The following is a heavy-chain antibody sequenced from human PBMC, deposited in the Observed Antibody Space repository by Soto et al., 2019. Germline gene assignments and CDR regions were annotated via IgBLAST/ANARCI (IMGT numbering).Heavy chain of an antibody. CDR3: AKDSDIVVVPAALYYYYYGMDV. V-gene: IGHV3-30*18. J-gene: IGHJ6*02. CDR1: GFTFSSYG. CDR2: ISYDGSNK. D-gene: IGHD2-2*01. Sequence: PGGSLRLSCAASGFTFSSYGIHWVRQAPGKGLEWVAVISYDGSNKYYADSVKGRFTISRDNSKNTLYLQMNSLRAEDTAVYYCAKDSDIVVVPAALYYYYYGMDVWGQGTTVTVSS.